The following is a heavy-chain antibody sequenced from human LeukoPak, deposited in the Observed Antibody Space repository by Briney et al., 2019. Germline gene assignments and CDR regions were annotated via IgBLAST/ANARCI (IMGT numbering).Heavy chain of an antibody. V-gene: IGHV4-30-4*01. CDR1: GGSISSGDYY. J-gene: IGHJ5*02. D-gene: IGHD2-2*01. CDR2: IYYSGST. Sequence: SETLSLTCTVSGGSISSGDYYWSWIRQPPGKGLEWIGYIYYSGSTYYNPSLKSRVTISVDTSKNQFSLKLSSVTAADTAVYYCARGPPTPGYCSSTSCYFGRNNWFDPWGQGTLVTVSS. CDR3: ARGPPTPGYCSSTSCYFGRNNWFDP.